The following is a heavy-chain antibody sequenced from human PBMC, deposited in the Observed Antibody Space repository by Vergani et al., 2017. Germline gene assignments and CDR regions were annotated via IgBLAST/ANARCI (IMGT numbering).Heavy chain of an antibody. CDR1: GDSVISTAYH. V-gene: IGHV4-39*01. CDR3: ASKRGACRAAYCHSYDF. J-gene: IGHJ4*02. CDR2: MDYSGST. D-gene: IGHD2-15*01. Sequence: QVQLQESGPGLVKPSETLSLTCTVSGDSVISTAYHWGWIRQPPGKGLEWIGSMDYSGSTSYNPSLESRISISFETPKNQFSLRLTSVTAADTAVYYCASKRGACRAAYCHSYDFWGQGTLVGVSS.